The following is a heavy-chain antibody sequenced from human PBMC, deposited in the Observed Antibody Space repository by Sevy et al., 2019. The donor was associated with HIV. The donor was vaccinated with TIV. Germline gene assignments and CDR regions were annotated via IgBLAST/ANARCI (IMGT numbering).Heavy chain of an antibody. CDR3: VKERVGYISSWYYFDY. CDR1: GSTVNPYA. V-gene: IGHV3-23*01. J-gene: IGHJ4*02. CDR2: INNSGGSN. D-gene: IGHD6-13*01. Sequence: GGSLRLSCIASGSTVNPYAMSWVRQAPGKGLEWVAVINNSGGSNDYADSVRGRFSISRDNPNVYLEMNSLRVEDTAVYYCVKERVGYISSWYYFDYWGQGTLVTVSS.